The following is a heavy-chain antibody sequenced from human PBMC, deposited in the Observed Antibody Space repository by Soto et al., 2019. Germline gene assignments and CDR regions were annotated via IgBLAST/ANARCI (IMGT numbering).Heavy chain of an antibody. V-gene: IGHV1-2*04. CDR3: ARGGVVVVAGYYGMDV. CDR2: INPNSGGT. D-gene: IGHD2-15*01. CDR1: VYTFTGYY. Sequence: QVQLVQSAAEVKKPGASVKFSCKASVYTFTGYYMHWVRQAPGQGLEWMGWINPNSGGTNYAQKFQGWVTMPRDTSISTAYMEMSRLRSDDTAVYYCARGGVVVVAGYYGMDVWGQGTTVTVSS. J-gene: IGHJ6*02.